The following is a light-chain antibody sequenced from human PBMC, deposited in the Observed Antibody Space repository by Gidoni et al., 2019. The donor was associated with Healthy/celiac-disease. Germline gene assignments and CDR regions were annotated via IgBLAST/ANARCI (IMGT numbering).Light chain of an antibody. V-gene: IGKV2-28*01. J-gene: IGKJ4*01. CDR3: MQALQTPPT. CDR2: LGS. CDR1: QSLLHSNGYNY. Sequence: DIVMTQSPLSLPVTPGEPASLSCRSSQSLLHSNGYNYLDWYLQKPGQSPQLLIYLGSNRAAGVPDRLSGSGSGTDFTLKISRVEAEDVGVYYCMQALQTPPTFGGXTKVEIK.